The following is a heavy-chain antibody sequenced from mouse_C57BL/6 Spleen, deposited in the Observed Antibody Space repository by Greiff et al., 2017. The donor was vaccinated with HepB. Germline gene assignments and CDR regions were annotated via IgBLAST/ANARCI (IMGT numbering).Heavy chain of an antibody. D-gene: IGHD2-5*01. V-gene: IGHV1-26*01. J-gene: IGHJ2*01. Sequence: VQLQQSGPELVKPGASVKISCKASGYTFTDYYMNWVKQSHGKSLEWIGDINPNNGGTSYNQKFKGKATLTVDKSSSTAYMELRSLTSEDSAVYYCALYYSNLFDYWGQGTTLTVSS. CDR1: GYTFTDYY. CDR3: ALYYSNLFDY. CDR2: INPNNGGT.